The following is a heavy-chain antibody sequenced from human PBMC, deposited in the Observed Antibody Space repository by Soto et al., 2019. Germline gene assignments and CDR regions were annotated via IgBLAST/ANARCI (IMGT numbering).Heavy chain of an antibody. CDR3: ASIQQWLAGSWYFDL. Sequence: QVQLVQSGAEVKKPGSSVKVSCKASGGTFSSYAISWVRQAPGQGLEWMGGIIPIFGTANYAQKFQGRVRITADESTSTAYMGLSSLRSEDTAVYYCASIQQWLAGSWYFDLWGRGTLVTVSS. D-gene: IGHD6-19*01. CDR2: IIPIFGTA. CDR1: GGTFSSYA. J-gene: IGHJ2*01. V-gene: IGHV1-69*12.